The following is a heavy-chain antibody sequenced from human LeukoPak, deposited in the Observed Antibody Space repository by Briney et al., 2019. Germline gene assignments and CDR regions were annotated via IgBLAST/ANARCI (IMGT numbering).Heavy chain of an antibody. J-gene: IGHJ4*02. CDR1: GFTFSNYG. V-gene: IGHV3-30*02. CDR3: VKDNPLDY. Sequence: GGSLSRSCGASGFTFSNYGMLWLRQAPGKGLDCVAFIRYDGNNKLYADSVKGRCTISRDNSKNTLYLHINSLRAEATAVYYCVKDNPLDYWGQGTLVIVSS. D-gene: IGHD1-14*01. CDR2: IRYDGNNK.